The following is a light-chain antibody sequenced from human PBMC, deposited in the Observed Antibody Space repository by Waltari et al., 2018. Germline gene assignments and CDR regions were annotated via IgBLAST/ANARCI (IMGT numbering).Light chain of an antibody. Sequence: QSALTQPAAVSGSPGQSITISCTGTSSDLRAYNYVSWYQQTPGKAPRLIIDEVGDRPSGVSNRFSGSKSGYTAFLTISGLQAEDEADYYCSSYTTSKSWVFGGGTKLTVL. CDR1: SSDLRAYNY. CDR2: EVG. J-gene: IGLJ3*02. V-gene: IGLV2-14*01. CDR3: SSYTTSKSWV.